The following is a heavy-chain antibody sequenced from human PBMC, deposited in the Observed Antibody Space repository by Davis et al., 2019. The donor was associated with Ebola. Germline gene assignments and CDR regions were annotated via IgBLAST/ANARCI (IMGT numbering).Heavy chain of an antibody. D-gene: IGHD6-19*01. V-gene: IGHV3-21*01. Sequence: GGSLRLSCAASGFTFSSYSMNWVRQAPGKGLEWVSSISSSSSYIYYADSVKGRFTISRDNAKNSLYLQMNSLRAEDTAVYYCARPSGSGCFDYWGQGTLVTVSS. CDR3: ARPSGSGCFDY. CDR2: ISSSSSYI. J-gene: IGHJ4*02. CDR1: GFTFSSYS.